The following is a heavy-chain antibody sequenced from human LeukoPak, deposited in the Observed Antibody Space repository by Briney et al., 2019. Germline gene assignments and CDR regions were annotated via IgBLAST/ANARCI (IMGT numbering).Heavy chain of an antibody. V-gene: IGHV3-7*01. CDR3: GRHRSGSGTYFIDH. D-gene: IGHD3-10*01. Sequence: GGSLRLSCVVSGFTFSSYSMIWVRQAPGKGLQWVANMKKDGSETNYGDSVKGRFTISRDNAKNSLYLQMSSLRAEDAAVYYCGRHRSGSGTYFIDHWGQGTMVSVSS. J-gene: IGHJ4*02. CDR2: MKKDGSET. CDR1: GFTFSSYS.